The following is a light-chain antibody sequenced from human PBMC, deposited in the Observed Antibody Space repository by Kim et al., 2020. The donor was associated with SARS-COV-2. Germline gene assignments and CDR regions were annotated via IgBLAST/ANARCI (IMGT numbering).Light chain of an antibody. V-gene: IGKV3-15*01. J-gene: IGKJ4*02. Sequence: SPGAGATPTFSSSPSVRTNWCLYRQKPSPAPRLLIYVVSTRATGVPARFRCSGSGTEFTLTISSGQSEDLAVAYCQEYNYRHSLSFGGGTKVDIK. CDR3: QEYNYRHSLS. CDR2: VVS. CDR1: PSVRTN.